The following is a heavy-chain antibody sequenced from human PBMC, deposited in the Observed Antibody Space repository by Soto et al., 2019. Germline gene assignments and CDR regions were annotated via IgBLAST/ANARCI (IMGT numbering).Heavy chain of an antibody. J-gene: IGHJ4*02. V-gene: IGHV1-46*01. CDR1: GYTSTSYY. D-gene: IGHD6-25*01. CDR3: ARGRLLITFDFDY. CDR2: INPSGGST. Sequence: QVQLVQSGAAVKKPGASVKVSCKASGYTSTSYYMHWVRQAPGQGLEWMVIINPSGGSTSYAQKFQGRVTMTRDTATSTVYMELSSLRSEDTAVYYCARGRLLITFDFDYWGQGTLVSVSS.